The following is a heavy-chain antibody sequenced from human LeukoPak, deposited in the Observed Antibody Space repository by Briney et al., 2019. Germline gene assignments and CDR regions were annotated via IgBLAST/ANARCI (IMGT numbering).Heavy chain of an antibody. CDR3: ARDSGPTVTIFDY. D-gene: IGHD4-17*01. J-gene: IGHJ4*02. Sequence: ASVKVSCKASGYTFTSYYMHWVRQAPGQGLEWMGIINPSGGSTSYAQKFQGRATMTRDMSTSTVYMELSSLRSEDTAVYYCARDSGPTVTIFDYWGQGTLVTVSS. CDR1: GYTFTSYY. CDR2: INPSGGST. V-gene: IGHV1-46*01.